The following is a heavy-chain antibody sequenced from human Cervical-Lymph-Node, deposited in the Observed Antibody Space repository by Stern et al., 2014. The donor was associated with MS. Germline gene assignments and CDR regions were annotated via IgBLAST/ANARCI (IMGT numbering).Heavy chain of an antibody. Sequence: VQLVESGPGLVKPSETLSLTCAVSGDSISSYTHYWAWIRQPPGKGLEWIGSVYYSGATYYNPSLKSPVTISVDTSKNHSALGLNSVTAADTAVYYCAKHACTGAACPFDLWGQGTLVTVSS. CDR1: GDSISSYTHY. CDR3: AKHACTGAACPFDL. CDR2: VYYSGAT. D-gene: IGHD2-8*02. V-gene: IGHV4-39*01. J-gene: IGHJ4*02.